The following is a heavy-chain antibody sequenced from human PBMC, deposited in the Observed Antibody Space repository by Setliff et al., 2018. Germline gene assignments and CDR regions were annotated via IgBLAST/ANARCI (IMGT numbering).Heavy chain of an antibody. V-gene: IGHV1-69*10. CDR3: ARGLHSSGWYWAFDY. CDR2: IIPILGIA. Sequence: SVKVSCKASGGTFSSYAISWVRQAPGQGLEWMGGIIPILGIANYAQKLQGRVTITADESTSTAYMELSSLRSEDTAVYYCARGLHSSGWYWAFDYWGQGTLVTVSS. J-gene: IGHJ4*02. D-gene: IGHD6-19*01. CDR1: GGTFSSYA.